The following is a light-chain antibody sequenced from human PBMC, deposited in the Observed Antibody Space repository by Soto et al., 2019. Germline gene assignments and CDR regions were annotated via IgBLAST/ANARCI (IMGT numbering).Light chain of an antibody. CDR1: SSDVGGYHY. Sequence: QSALTQPRSVSGSPGQSVTISCTGTSSDVGGYHYVSWYQQHPGKAPKLMIYDVSKRPSGVPDRFSGSKSSNTASLTISGLQAEDEADYYCCSYAGSYRYVFGTGTKLTVL. CDR3: CSYAGSYRYV. J-gene: IGLJ1*01. CDR2: DVS. V-gene: IGLV2-11*01.